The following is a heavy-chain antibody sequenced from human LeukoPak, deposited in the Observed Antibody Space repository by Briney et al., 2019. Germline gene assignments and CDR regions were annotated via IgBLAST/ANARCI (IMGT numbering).Heavy chain of an antibody. V-gene: IGHV3-23*01. D-gene: IGHD1-26*01. CDR2: ISGSGGST. J-gene: IGHJ6*02. Sequence: GGSLRLSCAASGFTFSSYAMSWVRQAPGKGLEWVSAISGSGGSTYYADSVKGRFTISRDNSKNTLYLQMNSLRAEDTAVYYCAKGSGSRQSQEKYYYYYYGMDVWGQGTTVTVSS. CDR1: GFTFSSYA. CDR3: AKGSGSRQSQEKYYYYYYGMDV.